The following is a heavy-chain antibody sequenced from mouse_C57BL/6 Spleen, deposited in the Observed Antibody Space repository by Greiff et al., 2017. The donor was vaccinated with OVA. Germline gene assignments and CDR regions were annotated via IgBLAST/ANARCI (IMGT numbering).Heavy chain of an antibody. CDR3: ARRDYYGSSNYYAMDY. CDR2: ISSGGSYT. J-gene: IGHJ4*01. D-gene: IGHD1-1*01. Sequence: EVKVVESGGDLVKPGGSLKLSCAASGFTFSSYGMSWVRQTPDKRLEWVATISSGGSYTYYPDSVKGRFTISRDNAKNTLYLQMSSLKSEDTAMYYCARRDYYGSSNYYAMDYWGQGTSVTVSS. CDR1: GFTFSSYG. V-gene: IGHV5-6*02.